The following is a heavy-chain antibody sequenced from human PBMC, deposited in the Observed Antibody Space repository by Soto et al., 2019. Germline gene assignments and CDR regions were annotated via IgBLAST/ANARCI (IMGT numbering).Heavy chain of an antibody. J-gene: IGHJ3*02. D-gene: IGHD3-16*01. Sequence: QVQLQESGPGLVKPSQTLSLTCTVSGGSITSGGYYWSWIRQHQGKGLEWIGNIYYSGSTYYNPSLKSRVTISVDTSKNQFSLKLSSVTAADTAVYYCATGVVSDAFDIWGQGTMVTVSS. V-gene: IGHV4-31*03. CDR1: GGSITSGGYY. CDR2: IYYSGST. CDR3: ATGVVSDAFDI.